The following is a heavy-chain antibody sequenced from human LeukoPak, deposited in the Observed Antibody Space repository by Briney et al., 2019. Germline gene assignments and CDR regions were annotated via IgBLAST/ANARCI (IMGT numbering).Heavy chain of an antibody. CDR1: GYTFTGYY. V-gene: IGHV1-2*06. D-gene: IGHD2-21*02. Sequence: ASVKVSYKASGYTFTGYYMHWVRQAPGQGLEWMGRINPNSGGTNYAQKFQGRVTMTRDTSISTAYMELSRLRSDDTAVYYCARAGACGGDCYINYWGQGTLVTVSS. CDR3: ARAGACGGDCYINY. CDR2: INPNSGGT. J-gene: IGHJ4*02.